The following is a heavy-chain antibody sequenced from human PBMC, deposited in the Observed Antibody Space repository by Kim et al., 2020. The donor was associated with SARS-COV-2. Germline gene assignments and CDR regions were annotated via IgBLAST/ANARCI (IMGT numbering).Heavy chain of an antibody. Sequence: GGSLRLSCAASGFTFSSYGMHWVRQAPGKGLEWVAVIWYDGSNKYYADSVKGRFTISRDNSKNTLYLQMNSLRAEDTAVYYCARDVGAADAFDIWGQGTMVTVSS. CDR3: ARDVGAADAFDI. D-gene: IGHD1-26*01. CDR2: IWYDGSNK. J-gene: IGHJ3*02. CDR1: GFTFSSYG. V-gene: IGHV3-33*01.